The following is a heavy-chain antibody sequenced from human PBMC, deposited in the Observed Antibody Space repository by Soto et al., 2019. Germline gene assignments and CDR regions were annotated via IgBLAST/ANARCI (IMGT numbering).Heavy chain of an antibody. CDR3: ALQLHFGEFSLGY. J-gene: IGHJ4*02. CDR1: GFTFSAYN. D-gene: IGHD3-10*01. CDR2: MSSSGTYI. Sequence: GGSLRLSCAASGFTFSAYNMYWVRQAPGKGLEWVSYMSSSGTYIYYADSVKGRFTISRDNANNSLYLQMNSLRAEDAAVYYCALQLHFGEFSLGYWGPGSLGTVFS. V-gene: IGHV3-21*01.